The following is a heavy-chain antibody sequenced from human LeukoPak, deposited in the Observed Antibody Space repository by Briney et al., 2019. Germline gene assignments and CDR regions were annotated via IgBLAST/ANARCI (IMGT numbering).Heavy chain of an antibody. Sequence: PSETLSLTCTVSGGSISSYYWNWIRQPAGKGLEYIGRTYTGGSTNYNPSLKSRVTMSVDTSKNQLSLKLSSVTAADTAVYYCVGGTYYGGDSWGQGTLVTVSS. CDR3: VGGTYYGGDS. D-gene: IGHD1-26*01. CDR2: TYTGGST. J-gene: IGHJ4*02. CDR1: GGSISSYY. V-gene: IGHV4-4*07.